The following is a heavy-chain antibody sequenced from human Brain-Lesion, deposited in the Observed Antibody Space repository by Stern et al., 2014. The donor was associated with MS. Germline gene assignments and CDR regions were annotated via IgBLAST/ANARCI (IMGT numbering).Heavy chain of an antibody. J-gene: IGHJ6*02. CDR1: GYIFTGYY. CDR2: INPNSGGT. Sequence: VQLLESGAEVKKPGASVKVSCKTSGYIFTGYYIHWVRQAPGQGLEWMAWINPNSGGTKYAHKSKGRGTMSRDTSINTAYVELSSLTSDDTAVYYCARDQRGITIFGVVTDYYYLGMDVWGQGTTVTVSS. CDR3: ARDQRGITIFGVVTDYYYLGMDV. V-gene: IGHV1-2*02. D-gene: IGHD3-3*01.